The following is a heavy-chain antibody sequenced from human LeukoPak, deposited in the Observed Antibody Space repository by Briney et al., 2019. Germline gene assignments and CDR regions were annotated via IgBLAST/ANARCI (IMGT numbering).Heavy chain of an antibody. J-gene: IGHJ4*02. CDR3: ARVQRGIAVALDY. D-gene: IGHD6-19*01. CDR1: GFTFSSYG. Sequence: GGSLRLSCAASGFTFSSYGMHWVRQAPGKGLEWVAVISYDGSNKYYADSVKGRFTISRDNSKNTLYLQMGSLRAEDMAVYYCARVQRGIAVALDYWGQGTLATVSS. CDR2: ISYDGSNK. V-gene: IGHV3-30*03.